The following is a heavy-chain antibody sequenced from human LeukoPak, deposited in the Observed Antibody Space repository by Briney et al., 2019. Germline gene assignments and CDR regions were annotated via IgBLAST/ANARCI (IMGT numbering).Heavy chain of an antibody. V-gene: IGHV1-2*02. CDR3: ARVKGYCSGGSCYGYYFDY. Sequence: ASVKVSCKASGYTFTGYYMHWVRQAPGQGLEWMGWINPNSGGTNYAQKFQGRVTMTRDTSISTAYMELSRLRSDDTAVYYCARVKGYCSGGSCYGYYFDYWGQGTLVTVSS. J-gene: IGHJ4*02. CDR2: INPNSGGT. D-gene: IGHD2-15*01. CDR1: GYTFTGYY.